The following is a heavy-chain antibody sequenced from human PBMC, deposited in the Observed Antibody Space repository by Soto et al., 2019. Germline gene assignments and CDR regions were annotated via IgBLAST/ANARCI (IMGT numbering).Heavy chain of an antibody. Sequence: SVKVSCKASGGTFSSYAISWVRQAPGQGLEWMGGIIPIFGTANYAQKFQGRVAITADESTSTAYMELSSLRSEDTAVYYCARGSPYYYYGMDVWGQGTTVTVSS. CDR3: ARGSPYYYYGMDV. CDR1: GGTFSSYA. V-gene: IGHV1-69*13. J-gene: IGHJ6*02. CDR2: IIPIFGTA.